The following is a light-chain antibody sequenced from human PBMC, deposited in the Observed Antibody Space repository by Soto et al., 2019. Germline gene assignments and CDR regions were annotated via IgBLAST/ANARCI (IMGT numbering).Light chain of an antibody. Sequence: QSALTQPTYVSGSPGQSITISCTGTSSDVGGYNFVSWYQHHPGKTPKLMIYDVSNRPSGVSDRFSGSKSGNTASLTISGLQTEDEADYYCTSYTSSSTLGVFGGGTKLTVL. J-gene: IGLJ2*01. CDR1: SSDVGGYNF. CDR2: DVS. V-gene: IGLV2-14*03. CDR3: TSYTSSSTLGV.